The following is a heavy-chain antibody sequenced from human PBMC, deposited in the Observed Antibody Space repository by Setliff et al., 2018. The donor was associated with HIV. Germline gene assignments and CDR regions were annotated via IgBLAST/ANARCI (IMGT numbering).Heavy chain of an antibody. J-gene: IGHJ6*03. Sequence: PSETLSLTCAVYGGSFSGYYWSWIRQPPGKGLEWTGEINHSGSTTYNPSLKSRVTISVDTSKNQFSLRLSSVTAADTAVYYCARGRDYYGSGSYFNGRANSYYFMDVWGKGTTVTVSS. CDR2: INHSGST. CDR1: GGSFSGYY. V-gene: IGHV4-34*01. CDR3: ARGRDYYGSGSYFNGRANSYYFMDV. D-gene: IGHD3-10*01.